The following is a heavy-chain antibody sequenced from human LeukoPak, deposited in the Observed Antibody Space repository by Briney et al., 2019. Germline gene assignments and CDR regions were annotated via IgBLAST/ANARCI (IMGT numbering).Heavy chain of an antibody. Sequence: SETLSLTCTVSGDSVSGISFYWSWVRQPPGKGLQYIGYIQYSGSTNYNPSLKSRVTISVDTSKNQFSLKLSSVTAADTAVYYCARYYDRSGYWSTPHFDYWGQGTLVTVSS. CDR1: GDSVSGISFY. V-gene: IGHV4-61*01. CDR3: ARYYDRSGYWSTPHFDY. J-gene: IGHJ4*02. D-gene: IGHD3-22*01. CDR2: IQYSGST.